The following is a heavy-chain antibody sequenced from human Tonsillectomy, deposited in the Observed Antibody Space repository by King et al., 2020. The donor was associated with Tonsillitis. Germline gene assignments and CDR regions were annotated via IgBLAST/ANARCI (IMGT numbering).Heavy chain of an antibody. Sequence: VQLVESGGGLVQPGGSLRLSCAASGFTFSSYWMSWVRQAPGKGLEWVANIKQDGSEKYYVDSVKGRFTISRDNAKKSLYLQMNSLRAEDTAVYYCARAGGCRGSSCDNFDYWGQGTLVTVST. CDR1: GFTFSSYW. D-gene: IGHD6-13*01. CDR3: ARAGGCRGSSCDNFDY. CDR2: IKQDGSEK. V-gene: IGHV3-7*01. J-gene: IGHJ4*02.